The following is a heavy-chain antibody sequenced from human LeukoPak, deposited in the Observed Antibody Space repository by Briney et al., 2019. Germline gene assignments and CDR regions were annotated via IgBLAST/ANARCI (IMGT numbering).Heavy chain of an antibody. CDR2: ISGSGGST. Sequence: EGSLRLSCAASGFTFSSYAMSWVRQAPGKGLEWVSAISGSGGSTYYADSVKGRFTISRDNSKNTLYLQMNSLRAEDTAVYYCALLYGDWYFDYWGQGTLVTVSS. J-gene: IGHJ4*02. D-gene: IGHD4-17*01. CDR3: ALLYGDWYFDY. CDR1: GFTFSSYA. V-gene: IGHV3-23*01.